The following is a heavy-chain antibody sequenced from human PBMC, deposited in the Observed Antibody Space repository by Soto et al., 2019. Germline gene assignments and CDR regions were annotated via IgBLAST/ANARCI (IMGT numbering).Heavy chain of an antibody. D-gene: IGHD6-13*01. V-gene: IGHV4-31*03. CDR1: GGSISSGGYY. CDR3: ARENRYSSSETDY. CDR2: IYYSGST. J-gene: IGHJ4*02. Sequence: QVQLQESGPGLVKPSQTLSLTCTVSGGSISSGGYYWSWIRQHPGKGLEWIGYIYYSGSTYYNPSLKMRVTISVDTSKNQFSLKLSAVTAANTAVYYCARENRYSSSETDYWGQGTLVTVSS.